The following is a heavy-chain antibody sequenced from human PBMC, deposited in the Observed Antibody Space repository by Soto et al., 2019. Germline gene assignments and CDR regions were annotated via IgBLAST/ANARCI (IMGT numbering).Heavy chain of an antibody. J-gene: IGHJ4*02. D-gene: IGHD3-3*02. V-gene: IGHV5-51*01. CDR2: IRPGTSDI. CDR3: ARQLSHICDS. CDR1: GYKFGSAW. Sequence: GESLKISCKGVGYKFGSAWIGWVRQMPGKGLEWMGIIRPGTSDIRYSPSCRGHVTISADEAVSTAYLQWSSLKASDTAMYYCARQLSHICDSWGQGTLVTVSS.